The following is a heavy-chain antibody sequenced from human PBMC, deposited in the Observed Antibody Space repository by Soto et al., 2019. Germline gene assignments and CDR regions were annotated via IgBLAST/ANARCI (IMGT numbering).Heavy chain of an antibody. CDR3: VRRPDGGYYFDY. V-gene: IGHV5-51*01. CDR1: GYSFTHYW. Sequence: LNISFKGSGYSFTHYWIGWVRQMPGKGLEWMGLIYPYDSETRYSPSFQGQVAMSVDKSISTAYLQWSSLKASDTAMYYCVRRPDGGYYFDYWGQGTLVTVSS. CDR2: IYPYDSET. D-gene: IGHD3-22*01. J-gene: IGHJ4*02.